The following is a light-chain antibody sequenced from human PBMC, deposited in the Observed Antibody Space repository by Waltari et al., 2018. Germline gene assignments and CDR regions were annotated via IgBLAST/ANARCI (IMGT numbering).Light chain of an antibody. CDR3: QTWDTDIHVV. CDR1: SGHSHYA. CDR2: LNGDGSH. Sequence: QLVLTQSPSASASLGASVKLTCTLSSGHSHYALAWHQQQPKKGPRYLMKLNGDGSHTKGDGIPDRFSGSSSGAERFLTISSLQSEDEGDYYCQTWDTDIHVVFGGGTKLIVL. J-gene: IGLJ2*01. V-gene: IGLV4-69*01.